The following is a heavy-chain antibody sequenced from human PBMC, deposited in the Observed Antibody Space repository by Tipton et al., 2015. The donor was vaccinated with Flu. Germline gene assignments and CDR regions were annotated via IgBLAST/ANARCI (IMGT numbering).Heavy chain of an antibody. D-gene: IGHD4-23*01. J-gene: IGHJ6*02. CDR1: GYSISSGYY. Sequence: TLSLTCTVSGYSISSGYYWGWIRQPPGKGLEWIGSIYHSGSTNYNPSLKSRVTMSVDTSKNQFSLKLSSVTAADTAVYYCARERGSGPQNSPAIYYYYYGMDVWGQGTTVTVSS. CDR2: IYHSGST. CDR3: ARERGSGPQNSPAIYYYYYGMDV. V-gene: IGHV4-38-2*02.